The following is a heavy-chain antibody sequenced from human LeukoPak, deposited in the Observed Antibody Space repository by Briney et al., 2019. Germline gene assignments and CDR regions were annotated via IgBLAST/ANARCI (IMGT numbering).Heavy chain of an antibody. J-gene: IGHJ4*02. CDR3: ARRTYGSGASDFDY. CDR2: IYPGDSDI. CDR1: GYTFSNYW. D-gene: IGHD3-10*01. V-gene: IGHV5-51*01. Sequence: GESLKISCQGSGYTFSNYWIVWVRHMPGQGLEWMGLIYPGDSDIRYSPSFQGQVTISADKSITTAYLQWSTLKASDTGTYYCARRTYGSGASDFDYWGQGTLVSVSS.